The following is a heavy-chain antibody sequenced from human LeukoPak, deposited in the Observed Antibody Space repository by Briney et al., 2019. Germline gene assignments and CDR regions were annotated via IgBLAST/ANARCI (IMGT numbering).Heavy chain of an antibody. CDR1: GGSISSSYY. J-gene: IGHJ4*02. CDR3: ASLGLIYYYGSGSDYN. V-gene: IGHV4-39*01. CDR2: VYYSGST. Sequence: SETLSLTCTVSGGSISSSYYWGWIRQPPGKGLEWIGSVYYSGSTYYNPSPKSRVTISVDTSKNQFSLKLSSVTAADTAVYYCASLGLIYYYGSGSDYNWGQGTLVTVSS. D-gene: IGHD3-10*01.